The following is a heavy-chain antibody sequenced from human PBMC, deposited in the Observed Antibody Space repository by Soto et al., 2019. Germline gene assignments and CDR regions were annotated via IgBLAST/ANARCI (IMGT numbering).Heavy chain of an antibody. Sequence: QVHLVQSGAAVKKLGASVKVSCKGSGYAFTTYGITWVRQAPGQGLEWMGWVSAHNGNTNYAQKLKGRVTVTRDTSTSTASMELRSLRSDHTAVYYCARGRDGEYWRQGDLITVSS. D-gene: IGHD3-10*01. CDR3: ARGRDGEY. J-gene: IGHJ4*02. V-gene: IGHV1-18*01. CDR1: GYAFTTYG. CDR2: VSAHNGNT.